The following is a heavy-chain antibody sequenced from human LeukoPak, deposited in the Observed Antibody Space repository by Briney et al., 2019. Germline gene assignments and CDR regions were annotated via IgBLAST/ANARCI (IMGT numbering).Heavy chain of an antibody. V-gene: IGHV4-34*01. CDR2: INHSGST. CDR3: ARGGIVVVPAASYYFDY. D-gene: IGHD2-2*01. J-gene: IGHJ4*02. Sequence: SETLSLTCAVYGGSFSGYYWSWIRQPPGKGLEWNGEINHSGSTNYNPSLKSRVTISVDTSKNQFSLKLSSVTAADTAVYYCARGGIVVVPAASYYFDYWGQGTLVTVSS. CDR1: GGSFSGYY.